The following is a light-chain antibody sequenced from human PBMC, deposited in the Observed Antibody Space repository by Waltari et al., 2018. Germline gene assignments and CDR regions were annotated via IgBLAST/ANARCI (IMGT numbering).Light chain of an antibody. CDR2: EDI. Sequence: HSALTQPASGSGSPGQSITISCTGTSSDVGSSTLVSWYQQHPGNPPKIMIYEDIKRPSGASNRFSGSKSANTASLTISGLQAEDEADYYCFSYAGSGIYVFGTGTKVTV. V-gene: IGLV2-23*01. CDR3: FSYAGSGIYV. J-gene: IGLJ1*01. CDR1: SSDVGSSTL.